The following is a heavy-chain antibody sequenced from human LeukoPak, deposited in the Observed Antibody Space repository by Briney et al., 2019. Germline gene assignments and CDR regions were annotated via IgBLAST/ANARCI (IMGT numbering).Heavy chain of an antibody. V-gene: IGHV4-61*08. CDR1: GGSISGADYY. CDR2: VYYSGST. Sequence: SETLSLTCTVSGGSISGADYYWSWIRQPPGKGLEWIGYVYYSGSTNYNPSLKSRVSISVDTSKNQFSLKLSSVTAADTAVYYCARDFRGSVDAFDIWGQGTMVAVSS. CDR3: ARDFRGSVDAFDI. J-gene: IGHJ3*02.